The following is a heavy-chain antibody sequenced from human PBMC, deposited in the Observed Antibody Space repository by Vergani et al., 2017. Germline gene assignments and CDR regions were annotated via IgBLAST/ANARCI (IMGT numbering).Heavy chain of an antibody. CDR3: ARPIVVVPAASRYYYYGMDV. D-gene: IGHD2-2*01. Sequence: QVQLVQSGAEVKKPGASVKVSCKASGYTFTGYYMHWVRQAPGQGLEWMGWINPNSGGTNYAQKFQGGVTMTRDTSISTAYMELSRLRSDDTAVYYCARPIVVVPAASRYYYYGMDVWGQGTTVTVSS. V-gene: IGHV1-2*02. CDR2: INPNSGGT. CDR1: GYTFTGYY. J-gene: IGHJ6*02.